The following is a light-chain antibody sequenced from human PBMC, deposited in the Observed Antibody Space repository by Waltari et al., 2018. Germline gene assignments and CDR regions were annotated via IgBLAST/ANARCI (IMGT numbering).Light chain of an antibody. CDR2: DVT. CDR1: SSDVGSYNY. V-gene: IGLV2-14*03. CDR3: SSYMDTTTLEL. Sequence: QSALTQPASVSGPPGQSITISCTGTSSDVGSYNYVSWYQQHPGKAPKLIIYDVTNRPSCVSNRFSGSKSGNTASLTISGLQAEDEADYYCSSYMDTTTLELFGGGTSLTVL. J-gene: IGLJ2*01.